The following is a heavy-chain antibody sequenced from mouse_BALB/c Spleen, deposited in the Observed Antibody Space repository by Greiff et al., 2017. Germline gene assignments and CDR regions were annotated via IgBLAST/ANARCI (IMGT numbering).Heavy chain of an antibody. CDR3: ARGIYYGNYYAMDY. J-gene: IGHJ4*01. Sequence: EVNVVESGGGLVQPGGSLRLSCATSGFTFTDYYMSWVRQPPGKALEWLGFIRNKANGYTTEYSASVKGRFTISRDNSQSILYLQMNTLRAEDSATYYCARGIYYGNYYAMDYWGQGTSVTVSS. CDR1: GFTFTDYY. V-gene: IGHV7-3*02. D-gene: IGHD2-1*01. CDR2: IRNKANGYTT.